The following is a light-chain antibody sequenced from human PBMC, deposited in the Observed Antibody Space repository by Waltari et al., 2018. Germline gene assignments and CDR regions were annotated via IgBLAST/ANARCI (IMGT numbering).Light chain of an antibody. CDR3: CSSAGSSTVV. J-gene: IGLJ2*01. V-gene: IGLV2-23*01. Sequence: QSALTQPASVSGSPGPSITISCAGTRSDVGSYNLVSWYQQHPGKAPKLKIYEGSKRPSGVSNRFAGSKTANTASLTISGLQAEDGADYYCCSSAGSSTVVFGGGTKLTAL. CDR2: EGS. CDR1: RSDVGSYNL.